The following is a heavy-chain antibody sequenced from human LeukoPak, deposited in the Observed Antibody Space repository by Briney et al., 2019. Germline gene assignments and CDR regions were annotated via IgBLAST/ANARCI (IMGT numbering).Heavy chain of an antibody. J-gene: IGHJ3*02. CDR3: ASRVVVITKGAFDI. CDR2: IYYSGST. Sequence: SETLSLTCTVSGGSISSSSYYWGWIRQPPGKGLEWIGSIYYSGSTYYNPSLKSRVTISVDTSKNQFSLKLSSVTAADTAVYYCASRVVVITKGAFDIWGQGTMVTVSS. V-gene: IGHV4-39*01. D-gene: IGHD3-22*01. CDR1: GGSISSSSYY.